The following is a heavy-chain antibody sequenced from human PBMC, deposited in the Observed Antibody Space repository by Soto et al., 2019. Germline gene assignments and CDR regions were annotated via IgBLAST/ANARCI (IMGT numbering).Heavy chain of an antibody. CDR3: ARGYGGNSGSFDY. CDR2: IIPIFGTA. D-gene: IGHD4-17*01. Sequence: VKVSCNGSGGTFSRYAISCVRQAPGQGLEWMGRIIPIFGTANYAQKFQGRVTITAGKSTSTAYMELSSLRSEDPAVYYCARGYGGNSGSFDYWGQGPLVPVSS. J-gene: IGHJ4*02. CDR1: GGTFSRYA. V-gene: IGHV1-69*13.